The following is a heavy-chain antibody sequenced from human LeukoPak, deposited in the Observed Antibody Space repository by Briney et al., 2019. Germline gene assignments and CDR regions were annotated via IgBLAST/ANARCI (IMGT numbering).Heavy chain of an antibody. CDR3: AYGSGYHFDY. D-gene: IGHD3-22*01. CDR1: GGSISSYY. V-gene: IGHV4-59*04. J-gene: IGHJ4*02. CDR2: IYHSGST. Sequence: PSETLSLTCTVSGGSISSYYWSWIRQPPGKGLEWIGYIYHSGSTYYNPSLKSRVTISVDRSKNQFSLKLSSVTAADTAVYYCAYGSGYHFDYWGQGTLVTVSS.